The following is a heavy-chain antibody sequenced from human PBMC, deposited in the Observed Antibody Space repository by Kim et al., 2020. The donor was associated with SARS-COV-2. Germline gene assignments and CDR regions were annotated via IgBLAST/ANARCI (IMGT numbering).Heavy chain of an antibody. Sequence: SETLSLTCTVSGGSISDYYWSWIRQSPTKGLEWIGYIHKSGVTSYNPSLRSRATTSVDTSQNRFSLNLTSVTAADTAVYFCARALTTGNMYFFDYWGQGALVTVSS. D-gene: IGHD4-4*01. V-gene: IGHV4-59*01. CDR2: IHKSGVT. J-gene: IGHJ4*02. CDR1: GGSISDYY. CDR3: ARALTTGNMYFFDY.